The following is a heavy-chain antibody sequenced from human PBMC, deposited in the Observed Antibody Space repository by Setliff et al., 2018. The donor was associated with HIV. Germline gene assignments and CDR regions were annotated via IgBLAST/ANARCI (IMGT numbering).Heavy chain of an antibody. CDR1: GDAIINYD. Sequence: PSETLSLTCNVSGDAIINYDWPWIRQSAGRGLEWVGPIFGNGVTNSNTFLESRVSMSLDTSRNYSSLRLRSVTAADTALYYCARHNPGFQVDWGQGTLVTVSS. CDR2: IFGNGVT. CDR3: ARHNPGFQVD. V-gene: IGHV4-4*07. J-gene: IGHJ4*02. D-gene: IGHD5-12*01.